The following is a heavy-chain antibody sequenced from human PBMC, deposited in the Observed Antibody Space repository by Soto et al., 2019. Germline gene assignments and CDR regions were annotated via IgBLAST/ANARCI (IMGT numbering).Heavy chain of an antibody. CDR3: ARDRSAMVVVVTVDY. D-gene: IGHD3-22*01. Sequence: QVQLVESGGGVVQPGRSLRLSCAASGFTFSSYAMHWVRQAPGKGLEWVAVISYDGSNKYYADSVKGRFTISRDNSKNTLYLQMNSLRAEDTAVYYCARDRSAMVVVVTVDYWGRGTLVTVSS. J-gene: IGHJ4*02. CDR2: ISYDGSNK. CDR1: GFTFSSYA. V-gene: IGHV3-30-3*01.